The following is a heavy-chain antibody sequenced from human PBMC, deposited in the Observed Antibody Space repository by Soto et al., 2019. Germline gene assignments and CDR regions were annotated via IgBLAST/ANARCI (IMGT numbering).Heavy chain of an antibody. CDR2: VKSKSNGGTV. CDR1: GFTFSYAW. V-gene: IGHV3-15*07. J-gene: IGHJ4*02. Sequence: EVQLVESGGALIKPGGYLRLSCAASGFTFSYAWLNWVRQAPGKGLEWVGRVKSKSNGGTVDYTAPVRGRFAISRDDSQNTVYLQMNSLKSDDTAVYYCDADLPDWGAYAFDYWGQGTLVTVSS. CDR3: DADLPDWGAYAFDY. D-gene: IGHD3-16*01.